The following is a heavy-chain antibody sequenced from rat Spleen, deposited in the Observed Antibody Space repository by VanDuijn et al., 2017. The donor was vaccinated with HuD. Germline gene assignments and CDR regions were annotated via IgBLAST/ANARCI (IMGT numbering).Heavy chain of an antibody. Sequence: EVQLVESDGGLVQPGRSLKLSCAASGFTFSDYYMAWVRQAPTKGLEWVATISSDGGRKFYRDPVKGRFTIARDNAKSTLNLQMDSLRSDDTATFYCARRHYGYTDYFDYWGQGVMVTVSS. V-gene: IGHV5-29*01. J-gene: IGHJ2*01. D-gene: IGHD1-9*01. CDR2: ISSDGGRK. CDR3: ARRHYGYTDYFDY. CDR1: GFTFSDYY.